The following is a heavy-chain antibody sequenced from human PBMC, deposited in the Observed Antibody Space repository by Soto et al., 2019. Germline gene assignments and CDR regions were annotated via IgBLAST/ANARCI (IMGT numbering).Heavy chain of an antibody. V-gene: IGHV4-31*03. Sequence: SATLSLTCTVSGGSISSGGYYWSWIRQHPGKGLEWIGYIYYSGSTYYNPSLKSRVTISVDTSKNQFSLKLSSVTAADTAVYYCARDLQYSRLFYGMDVWGQGTTVTVSS. CDR2: IYYSGST. D-gene: IGHD6-13*01. CDR3: ARDLQYSRLFYGMDV. J-gene: IGHJ6*02. CDR1: GGSISSGGYY.